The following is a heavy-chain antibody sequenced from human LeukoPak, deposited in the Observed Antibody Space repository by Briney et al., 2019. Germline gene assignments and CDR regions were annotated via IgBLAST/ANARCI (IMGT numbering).Heavy chain of an antibody. J-gene: IGHJ4*02. CDR1: GYTFTSYG. D-gene: IGHD3-9*01. Sequence: ASVKVSCKASGYTFTSYGINWVRQAPGQGLEWMGWISAYNGNTNYAQKLQGRVTMTTDTSTSTAYMELRSLRSDDTAVYYCARAPPPYDILTGYYKDAGPFDYWGQGTLVTASS. CDR2: ISAYNGNT. CDR3: ARAPPPYDILTGYYKDAGPFDY. V-gene: IGHV1-18*04.